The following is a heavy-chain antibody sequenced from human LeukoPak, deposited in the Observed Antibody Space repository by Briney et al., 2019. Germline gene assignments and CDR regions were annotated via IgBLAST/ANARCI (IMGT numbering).Heavy chain of an antibody. V-gene: IGHV3-7*01. J-gene: IGHJ6*03. D-gene: IGHD2/OR15-2a*01. CDR1: GFTFNNYW. CDR2: IKQDGSEK. Sequence: PGGSLRLSCAASGFTFNNYWMTWVRQAPGKGLEWVAYIKQDGSEKYYVDSVKGRFTISRDNAKNSLYLQVNSLRAEDTAVYYCARSGNNYYYYMGVWGKGTTVTVSS. CDR3: ARSGNNYYYYMGV.